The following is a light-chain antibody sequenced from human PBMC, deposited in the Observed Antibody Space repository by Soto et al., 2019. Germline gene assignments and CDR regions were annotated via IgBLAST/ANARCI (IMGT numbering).Light chain of an antibody. CDR2: DAS. J-gene: IGKJ5*01. V-gene: IGKV3-11*01. Sequence: EIVLTQSPATLSLSPGXRATLSCRASQSVSNFLAWYLQRPGQAPRLLIFDASKRAAGVPARFSGSGSGTDFTLTISILEPEDFAVYYCQQSSSWPITFGQGTRLEIK. CDR3: QQSSSWPIT. CDR1: QSVSNF.